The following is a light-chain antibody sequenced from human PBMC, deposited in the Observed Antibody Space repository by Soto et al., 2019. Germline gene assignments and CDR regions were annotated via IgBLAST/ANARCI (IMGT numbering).Light chain of an antibody. CDR2: EVS. J-gene: IGLJ1*01. V-gene: IGLV2-14*01. CDR1: SSDIGAYNF. Sequence: QFVLTQPAPVSGSPGQSITISCTGTSSDIGAYNFVSWYQQHPGKAPKLMIHEVSNRPSGISIRFSGSKSGNTASLTISGVQAGDEAHYYCSAYTTASTLIFGTGTKVTVL. CDR3: SAYTTASTLI.